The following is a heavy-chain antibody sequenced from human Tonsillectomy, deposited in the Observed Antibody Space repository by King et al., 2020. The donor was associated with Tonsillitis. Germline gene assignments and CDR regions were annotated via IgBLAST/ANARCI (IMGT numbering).Heavy chain of an antibody. Sequence: VQLVESGGGLVQPGGSLRLSCAASGFTFSSYWMTWVRQAPGKGLEWVANIKKDGSEKYYVDSVKGRFTISRDNAKNSLYLQMNSLRAEDTAVYYCVRDLVIPEVSEYYGMDVWGQGTTVTVTS. V-gene: IGHV3-7*01. CDR3: VRDLVIPEVSEYYGMDV. CDR1: GFTFSSYW. CDR2: IKKDGSEK. D-gene: IGHD1-14*01. J-gene: IGHJ6*02.